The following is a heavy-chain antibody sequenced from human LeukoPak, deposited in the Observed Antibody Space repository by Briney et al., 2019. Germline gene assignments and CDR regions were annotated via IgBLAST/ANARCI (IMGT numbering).Heavy chain of an antibody. J-gene: IGHJ6*02. CDR3: ARRQRYYYGMDV. V-gene: IGHV3-53*01. CDR1: GFTVSSNY. Sequence: HPGGSLRLSCAASGFTVSSNYMSWVRQAPGKGLEWVSVTYSGGSTYYADSVKGRFTISRDNSKNTLYLQMNSLRAEDTAVYYCARRQRYYYGMDVWGQGTTVTVSS. CDR2: TYSGGST.